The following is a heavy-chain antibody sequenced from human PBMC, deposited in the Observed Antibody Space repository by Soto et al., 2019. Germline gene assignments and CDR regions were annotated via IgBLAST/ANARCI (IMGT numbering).Heavy chain of an antibody. D-gene: IGHD1-20*01. V-gene: IGHV4-4*02. CDR1: GGSINSSYW. J-gene: IGHJ4*02. CDR2: ISHGGST. CDR3: AREVSGIQAFDY. Sequence: PSETLSLTCVVSGGSINSSYWWNWVRQPPGKGLEWIGEISHGGSTNFNPSLKSRATISVDKSKNHLSLKLDSVTAADTAVYYCAREVSGIQAFDYWGQGTLVTVSS.